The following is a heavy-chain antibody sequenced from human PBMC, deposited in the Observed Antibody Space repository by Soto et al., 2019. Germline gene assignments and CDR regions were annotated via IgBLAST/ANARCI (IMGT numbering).Heavy chain of an antibody. D-gene: IGHD1-26*01. CDR3: ARFSSGKRWYFDY. V-gene: IGHV1-69*13. Sequence: SVKVSCKASGYTFTSYGISWVRQAPGQGLEWMGGIIPIFGTANYAQKFQGRVTITADESTSTAYMELSSPRSEDTAVYYCARFSSGKRWYFDYWGQGTLVTVSS. J-gene: IGHJ4*02. CDR2: IIPIFGTA. CDR1: GYTFTSYG.